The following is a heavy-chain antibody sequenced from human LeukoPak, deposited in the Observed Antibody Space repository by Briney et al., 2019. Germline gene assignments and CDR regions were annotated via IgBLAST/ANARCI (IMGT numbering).Heavy chain of an antibody. CDR1: GFTFSSYS. CDR3: AREGGSDDPGYYYYMDV. Sequence: GGSLRLSCAASGFTFSSYSMNWVRQAPGKGLEWASYISSSSSTIYYADSVKGRFTISRDNAKNSLYLQMNSLRAEDTAVYYCAREGGSDDPGYYYYMDVWGRGTTVTVSS. V-gene: IGHV3-48*01. D-gene: IGHD1-1*01. J-gene: IGHJ6*03. CDR2: ISSSSSTI.